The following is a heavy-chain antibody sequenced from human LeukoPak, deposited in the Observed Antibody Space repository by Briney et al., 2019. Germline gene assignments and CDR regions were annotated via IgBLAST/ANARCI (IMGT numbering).Heavy chain of an antibody. D-gene: IGHD3-22*01. CDR1: GYTFTSYY. Sequence: ASVKVPCKASGYTFTSYYMHWVRQAPGQGLEWMGIINPSGGSTSYAQKFQGRVTMTRDTSTSTVYMELSSLRSEDTAVYYCARESYYYGSSGYLLGYWGQGTLVTVSS. V-gene: IGHV1-46*01. CDR2: INPSGGST. J-gene: IGHJ4*02. CDR3: ARESYYYGSSGYLLGY.